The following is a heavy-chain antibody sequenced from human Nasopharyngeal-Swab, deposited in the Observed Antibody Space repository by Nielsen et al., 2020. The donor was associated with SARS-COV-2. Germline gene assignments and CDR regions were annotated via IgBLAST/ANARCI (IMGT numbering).Heavy chain of an antibody. CDR3: ARGLPYYYDSSGYYLFDY. J-gene: IGHJ4*02. CDR2: INPNSGGT. D-gene: IGHD3-22*01. CDR1: GYTFTGYY. Sequence: VSVKVSCKASGYTFTGYYMHWVRQAPGQGLEWMGWINPNSGGTNYAQKFQGWVTMTRDTSISTAYMELSRLRSDDTAVYYCARGLPYYYDSSGYYLFDYWGQGTLVTVSS. V-gene: IGHV1-2*04.